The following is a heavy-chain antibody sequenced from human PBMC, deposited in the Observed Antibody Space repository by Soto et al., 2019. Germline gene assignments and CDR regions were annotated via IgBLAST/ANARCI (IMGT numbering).Heavy chain of an antibody. CDR3: AREAITGTTLDY. V-gene: IGHV1-2*02. D-gene: IGHD1-7*01. CDR1: GYTFTGYY. Sequence: GASVKVSCKASGYTFTGYYMHWVLQAPGQGLEWMGWINPNSGGTNYAQKFQGRVTMTRDTSISTAYMELSRLRSDDTAVYYCAREAITGTTLDYWGQGTLVTVSS. J-gene: IGHJ4*02. CDR2: INPNSGGT.